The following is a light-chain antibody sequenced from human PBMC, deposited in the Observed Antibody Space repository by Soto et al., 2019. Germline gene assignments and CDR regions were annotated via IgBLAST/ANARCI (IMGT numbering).Light chain of an antibody. CDR1: QSISSW. CDR3: QQYSSYTIT. J-gene: IGKJ5*01. Sequence: DIQMTQSPSTLSASFGDRVTITCRASQSISSWLAWYQQKQGKAPKLLIYDASNLESGVPSRFSGSGSGTEFTITISSLQNDDFATYYCQQYSSYTITFGQGTRLEIK. V-gene: IGKV1-5*01. CDR2: DAS.